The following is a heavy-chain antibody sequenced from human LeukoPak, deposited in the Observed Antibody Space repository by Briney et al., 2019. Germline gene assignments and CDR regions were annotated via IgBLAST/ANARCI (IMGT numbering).Heavy chain of an antibody. CDR1: GYAFSGYY. CDR3: GRGTHTDAFDI. Sequence: ASVKVSCKASGYAFSGYYIHWVRQAPGQGPEWMGWISPNNGGTNYAQKFQGWVTMTRDTSISTAYMELSRLRSDDTAVYYCGRGTHTDAFDIWGQGTMVTVSS. D-gene: IGHD1-14*01. CDR2: ISPNNGGT. V-gene: IGHV1-2*04. J-gene: IGHJ3*02.